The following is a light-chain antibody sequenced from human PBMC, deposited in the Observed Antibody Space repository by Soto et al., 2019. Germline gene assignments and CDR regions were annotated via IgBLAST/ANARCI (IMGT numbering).Light chain of an antibody. Sequence: QSALTQPASVSGSPGQSIAISCTGTSSDVGGYNYVSWYQQHPGKTPNLMIYDVSNRPSGVSNRCSGSKSGNTASLTISGLQAEDEADYYCSSYTSSSTWVFGGGTQLTVL. V-gene: IGLV2-14*01. CDR1: SSDVGGYNY. CDR2: DVS. CDR3: SSYTSSSTWV. J-gene: IGLJ3*02.